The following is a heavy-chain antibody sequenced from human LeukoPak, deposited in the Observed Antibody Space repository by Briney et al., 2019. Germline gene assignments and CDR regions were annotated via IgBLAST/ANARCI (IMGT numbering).Heavy chain of an antibody. CDR3: ARLRLGELSPTPDYYYYGMDV. CDR1: GYTFTSYF. CDR2: ISAYNGNT. Sequence: GAAVKVSCKASGYTFTSYFISWVRQAPGQGLEGMGWISAYNGNTNYAQKLQGRVTMTTDTYTSTAYIELRSMRSADTAVYYCARLRLGELSPTPDYYYYGMDVWGKGTTVTVSS. D-gene: IGHD3-16*02. V-gene: IGHV1-18*04. J-gene: IGHJ6*04.